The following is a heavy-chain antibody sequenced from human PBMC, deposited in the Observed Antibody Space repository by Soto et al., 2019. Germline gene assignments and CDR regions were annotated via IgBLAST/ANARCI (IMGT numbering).Heavy chain of an antibody. CDR2: ISYDGSNK. J-gene: IGHJ3*02. V-gene: IGHV3-30-3*01. D-gene: IGHD3-9*01. CDR3: ARDLNDILTGYWNAFDI. Sequence: GGSLRLSCAASGFPFSSYAMHWVRQAPGEGLEWVAVISYDGSNKYYADSVKGRSTISRDNSKNTLYLQMNSLRAEDTAVYYCARDLNDILTGYWNAFDIWGQGTMVTVSS. CDR1: GFPFSSYA.